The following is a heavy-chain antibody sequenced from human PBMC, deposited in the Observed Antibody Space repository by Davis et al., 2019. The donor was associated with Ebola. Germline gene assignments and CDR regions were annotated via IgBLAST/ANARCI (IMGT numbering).Heavy chain of an antibody. CDR1: GGSISSSSYY. D-gene: IGHD3-10*01. V-gene: IGHV4-39*01. CDR3: ARHGGAIWFGELLYFVSHNNWFDP. J-gene: IGHJ5*02. CDR2: IYYSGST. Sequence: MPSETLSLTCTVSGGSISSSSYYWGWIRQPPGKGLEWIGSIYYSGSTYYNPSLKSRVTISVDTSKNQFSLKLSSVTAADTAVYYCARHGGAIWFGELLYFVSHNNWFDPWGQGTLVTVSS.